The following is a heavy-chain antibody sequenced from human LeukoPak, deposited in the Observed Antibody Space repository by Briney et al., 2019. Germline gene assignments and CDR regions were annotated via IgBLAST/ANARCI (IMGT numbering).Heavy chain of an antibody. CDR1: GYSISSGYY. J-gene: IGHJ4*02. V-gene: IGHV4-38-2*02. CDR3: ARDGVTGTINYFDY. D-gene: IGHD1/OR15-1a*01. Sequence: PSETLSLTCTVSGYSISSGYYWGWIRQPPGKGLEWIGSIYHSGSTYYNPSLKSRVTISVDTSKNQFSLKLSSVTAADTAVYYCARDGVTGTINYFDYWGQGTLVTVSS. CDR2: IYHSGST.